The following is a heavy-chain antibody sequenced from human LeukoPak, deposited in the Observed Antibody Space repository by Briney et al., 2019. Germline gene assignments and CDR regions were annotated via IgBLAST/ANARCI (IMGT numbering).Heavy chain of an antibody. Sequence: PSETLSLTCTVSGASIRSYYWSWIRQPPGKGLEWIAYMYYSGSPNYDPSLKSRVSMSGDSSRNQFSLKLNSVTAADTAVYYCARSYDTNNRQRFDYWGQGILVTVSP. CDR3: ARSYDTNNRQRFDY. CDR1: GASIRSYY. J-gene: IGHJ4*02. V-gene: IGHV4-59*08. CDR2: MYYSGSP. D-gene: IGHD3-22*01.